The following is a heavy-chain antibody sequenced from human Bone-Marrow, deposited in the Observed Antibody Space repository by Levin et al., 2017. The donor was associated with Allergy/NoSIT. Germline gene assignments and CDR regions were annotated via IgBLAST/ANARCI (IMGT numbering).Heavy chain of an antibody. CDR2: INAISSHI. CDR3: ARDDNLPGYERFDAMGV. Sequence: GESLKISCAASGFTFSTYALNWVRQAPGKGLEWVSSINAISSHIYYAGSVRGRFTISRDNARNSLSLQMSNLRPEDTAVYYCARDDNLPGYERFDAMGVWGQGTTVTVSS. J-gene: IGHJ6*02. D-gene: IGHD3-9*01. V-gene: IGHV3-21*01. CDR1: GFTFSTYA.